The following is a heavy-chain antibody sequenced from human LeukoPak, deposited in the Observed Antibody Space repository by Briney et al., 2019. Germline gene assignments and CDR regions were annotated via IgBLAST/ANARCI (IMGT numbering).Heavy chain of an antibody. V-gene: IGHV3-21*04. Sequence: GGSLRLSCAASGFTFSSYSMNWVRQAPGKGLEWVSSISSSSSYIYYADSVKGRFTISRDNSKNTLYLQMNSLRAEDTALYYCAKDRSYSAAAGSFDYWGQGTLVTVSS. D-gene: IGHD6-13*01. CDR3: AKDRSYSAAAGSFDY. J-gene: IGHJ4*02. CDR1: GFTFSSYS. CDR2: ISSSSSYI.